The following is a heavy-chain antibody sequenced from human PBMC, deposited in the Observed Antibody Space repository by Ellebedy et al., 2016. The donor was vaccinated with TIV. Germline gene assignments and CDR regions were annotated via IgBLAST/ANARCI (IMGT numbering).Heavy chain of an antibody. CDR2: ISTTGTYI. CDR1: GFSFRSYW. J-gene: IGHJ4*02. CDR3: ARPAASYSSSWYDFDC. Sequence: GESLKISCAASGFSFRSYWMSWVRQAPGKGLEWVSSISTTGTYIHYADSVKGRFTISRDNAKNSLFLQMNSLRVEDTAVYFCARPAASYSSSWYDFDCWGQGTLVTVSS. D-gene: IGHD6-13*01. V-gene: IGHV3-21*01.